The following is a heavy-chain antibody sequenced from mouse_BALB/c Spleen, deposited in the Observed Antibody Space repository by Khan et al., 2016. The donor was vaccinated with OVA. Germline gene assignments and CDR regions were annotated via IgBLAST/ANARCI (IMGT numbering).Heavy chain of an antibody. J-gene: IGHJ3*01. V-gene: IGHV3-8*02. CDR1: GDSITSGY. D-gene: IGHD2-14*01. CDR3: ARSTYRYAFVY. Sequence: EVQLQESGPSLVKPSQTLSLTCSVTGDSITSGYWNWIWKFPGNKLEYMGYIIYTGYTYYYPSLKSRISITRQTSKNQYYLQFNSVTDEDTATYYCARSTYRYAFVYWGQGTLVTVSA. CDR2: IIYTGYT.